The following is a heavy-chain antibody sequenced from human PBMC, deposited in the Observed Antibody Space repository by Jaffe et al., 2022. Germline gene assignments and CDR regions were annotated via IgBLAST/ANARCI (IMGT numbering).Heavy chain of an antibody. V-gene: IGHV3-66*02. CDR3: ARSSDYYDSSGYYVTPWYFDL. Sequence: EVQLVESGGGLVQPGGSLRLSCAASGFTVSSNYMSWVRQAPGKGLEWVSVIYSGGSTYYADSVKGRFTISRDNSKNTLYLQMNSLRAEDTAVYYCARSSDYYDSSGYYVTPWYFDLWGRGTLVTVSS. D-gene: IGHD3-22*01. CDR1: GFTVSSNY. CDR2: IYSGGST. J-gene: IGHJ2*01.